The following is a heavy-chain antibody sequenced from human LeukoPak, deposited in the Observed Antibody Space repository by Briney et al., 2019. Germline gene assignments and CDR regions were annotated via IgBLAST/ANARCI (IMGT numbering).Heavy chain of an antibody. CDR1: GGSFSGYV. CDR2: IIDSGTT. D-gene: IGHD2-2*02. V-gene: IGHV4-34*12. Sequence: SETLSLTCVVSGGSFSGYVLSWVREPPGKGLEWIGEIIDSGTTNYNPSPESRVAMSVDTYNNQVSLRLSSVTAADTAVYYCAALYLVNAFDIWGPGTLVTVSS. J-gene: IGHJ3*02. CDR3: AALYLVNAFDI.